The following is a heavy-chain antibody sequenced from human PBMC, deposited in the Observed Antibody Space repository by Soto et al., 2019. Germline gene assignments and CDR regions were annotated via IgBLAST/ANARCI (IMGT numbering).Heavy chain of an antibody. V-gene: IGHV1-69*01. CDR1: GGTFSSDA. Sequence: QVQLVQSGAEVRKPGSSVKVSCKASGGTFSSDAVSLVRQAPGQGLEWMGGLIPILGTTHYAQKFQGRVTLTADESTNTAYMELSSLRSDDTAVYYCARASGYVSGWYPDYWGQGTRVTVSS. CDR2: LIPILGTT. J-gene: IGHJ4*02. D-gene: IGHD6-19*01. CDR3: ARASGYVSGWYPDY.